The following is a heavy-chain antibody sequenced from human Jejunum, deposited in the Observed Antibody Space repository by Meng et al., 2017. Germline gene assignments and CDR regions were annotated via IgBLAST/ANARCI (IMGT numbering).Heavy chain of an antibody. CDR3: ARDLRTYYYGSGSYYFDY. V-gene: IGHV3-48*03. CDR1: GFTFSIYE. J-gene: IGHJ4*02. CDR2: ISSSGTTI. Sequence: GESLKISCAASGFTFSIYEMNWVRQAPGKGPEWVSYISSSGTTIHYADSVKGRFTISRDNAKNSLYLQMNSLRADDTAVYYCARDLRTYYYGSGSYYFDYWGQGTLVTGSS. D-gene: IGHD3-10*01.